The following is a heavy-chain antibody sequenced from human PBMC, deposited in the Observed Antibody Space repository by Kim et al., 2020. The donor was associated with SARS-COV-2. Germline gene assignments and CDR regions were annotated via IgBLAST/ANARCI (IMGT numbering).Heavy chain of an antibody. Sequence: GGSLRLSCSASGFTFSTYAMSWVRQAPGKGLEWVSGISGNAGTASYADSVKGRFTISRDNSKNTLSLQMNSLGVEDTAIYYCTKSLYGGNEYWGQGTLVTVSS. D-gene: IGHD3-16*01. CDR2: ISGNAGTA. CDR3: TKSLYGGNEY. V-gene: IGHV3-23*01. J-gene: IGHJ4*02. CDR1: GFTFSTYA.